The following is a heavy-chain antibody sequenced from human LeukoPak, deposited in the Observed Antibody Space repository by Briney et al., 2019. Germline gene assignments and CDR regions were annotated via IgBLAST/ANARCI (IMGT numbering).Heavy chain of an antibody. CDR2: INDSGST. CDR1: VGSFRGYY. CDR3: ARGSVVMVRGVIYRWKRGNWFDP. D-gene: IGHD3-10*01. V-gene: IGHV4-34*01. J-gene: IGHJ5*02. Sequence: SETLSLTCALYVGSFRGYYSSWIRQPPGEGLEWIGEINDSGSTNYNTSLKRRVTISVDPSKNQSSLQLSSVTAADTAVYYCARGSVVMVRGVIYRWKRGNWFDPWGQGTQASVSS.